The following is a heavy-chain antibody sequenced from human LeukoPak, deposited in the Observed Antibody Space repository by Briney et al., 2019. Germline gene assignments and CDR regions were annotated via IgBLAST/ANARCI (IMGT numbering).Heavy chain of an antibody. J-gene: IGHJ4*02. V-gene: IGHV4-39*01. CDR2: IYYSGST. Sequence: SSETLSLTCAVYGGSFSSSSYYWGWIRQPPGKGLEWIGSIYYSGSTYYNPSLKSRVTISVDTSKNQFSLKLSSVTAADTAVYYCARLRMVAANCYFDYWGQGTLVTVSS. CDR3: ARLRMVAANCYFDY. D-gene: IGHD2-15*01. CDR1: GGSFSSSSYY.